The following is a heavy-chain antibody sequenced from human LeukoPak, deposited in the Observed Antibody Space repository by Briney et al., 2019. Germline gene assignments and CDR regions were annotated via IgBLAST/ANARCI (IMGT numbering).Heavy chain of an antibody. CDR1: GVSISSYY. CDR2: IYTGGSP. D-gene: IGHD2-2*01. Sequence: SETLSLTCTVSGVSISSYYWSWIRQSAGKGLEWIGRIYTGGSPHYNPSLKSRVTMSVDTSKNQFSLKLTSVTAADTAIYYCARLQLRHCSRTSCANEFDYWGQGTLVTVSS. J-gene: IGHJ4*02. V-gene: IGHV4-4*07. CDR3: ARLQLRHCSRTSCANEFDY.